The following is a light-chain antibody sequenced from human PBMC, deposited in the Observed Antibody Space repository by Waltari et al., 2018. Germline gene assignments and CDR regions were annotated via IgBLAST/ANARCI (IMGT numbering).Light chain of an antibody. CDR3: YSAADNAVGV. J-gene: IGLJ3*02. V-gene: IGLV3-27*01. CDR2: KDN. Sequence: SYDLTQPSSVSVSPGQTARITCSGDILAKKYGRWFQQKPGQAPVQVIYKDNERPSGIPERFSGSSSGTTVTLTIGGAHVDDEADYYCYSAADNAVGVFGGGTKLTV. CDR1: ILAKKY.